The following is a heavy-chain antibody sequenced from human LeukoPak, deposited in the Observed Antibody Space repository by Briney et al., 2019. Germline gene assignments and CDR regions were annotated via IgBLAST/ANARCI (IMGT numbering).Heavy chain of an antibody. CDR1: GFSFSDYS. CDR2: ISPSSTYI. CDR3: ARGRGCSSMSCYPDY. V-gene: IGHV3-21*01. D-gene: IGHD2-2*01. Sequence: GGSLRLSCAASGFSFSDYSINGVRQAPGKGLEWVSSISPSSTYIYYADSVKGRFTISRDNAKNSLYLQMNSLRAEDTAVYYCARGRGCSSMSCYPDYWGQGTLVTVSS. J-gene: IGHJ4*02.